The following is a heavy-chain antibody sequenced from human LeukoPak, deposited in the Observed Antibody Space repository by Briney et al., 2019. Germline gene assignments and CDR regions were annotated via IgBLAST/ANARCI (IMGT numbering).Heavy chain of an antibody. CDR1: GVSISSSSYY. Sequence: SETLSLTCTVSGVSISSSSYYWGWIRQPPGKGLEWIGSIYYCGSTCYNPSLKSRLTIFVDMSKNQFSLKLSSVTASDTAVYYCARHFTGIAAARFDPWGQGTLVTVSS. CDR2: IYYCGST. CDR3: ARHFTGIAAARFDP. V-gene: IGHV4-39*01. D-gene: IGHD6-13*01. J-gene: IGHJ5*02.